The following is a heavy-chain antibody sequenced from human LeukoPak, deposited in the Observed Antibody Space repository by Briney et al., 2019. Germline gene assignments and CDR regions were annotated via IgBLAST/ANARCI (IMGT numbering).Heavy chain of an antibody. CDR3: ARGRWLQIKGENEY. D-gene: IGHD5-24*01. Sequence: ASVKVSCKASGGTFSSYAISWVRQAPGQGLEWMGGIIPIFGTANYAQKFQGRVTITADKSTSTAYMELSSLRSEDTAVYYCARGRWLQIKGENEYWGQGTLVTVSS. CDR2: IIPIFGTA. CDR1: GGTFSSYA. V-gene: IGHV1-69*06. J-gene: IGHJ4*02.